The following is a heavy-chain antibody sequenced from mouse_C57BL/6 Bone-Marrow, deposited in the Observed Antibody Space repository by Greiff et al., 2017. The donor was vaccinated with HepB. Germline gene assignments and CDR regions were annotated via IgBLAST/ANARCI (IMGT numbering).Heavy chain of an antibody. CDR3: ARDGNYYGRDY. D-gene: IGHD1-1*01. CDR2: ISDGGSYT. CDR1: GFTFSSYA. V-gene: IGHV5-4*01. J-gene: IGHJ2*01. Sequence: EVQGVESGGGLVKPGGSLKLSCAASGFTFSSYAMSWVRQTPEKRLEWVATISDGGSYTYYPDNVKGRFTISRDNAKNNLYLQMSHLKSEDTAMYYCARDGNYYGRDYWGQGTTLTVSS.